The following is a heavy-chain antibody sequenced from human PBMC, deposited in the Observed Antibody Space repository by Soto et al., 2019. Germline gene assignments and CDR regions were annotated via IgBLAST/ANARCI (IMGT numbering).Heavy chain of an antibody. CDR3: ATAEVDY. CDR1: GFTFGNYW. V-gene: IGHV3-74*01. CDR2: MNSDGSTT. J-gene: IGHJ4*02. Sequence: GGSLRLSCAASGFTFGNYWMHWVRQAPGKGLEWVSRMNSDGSTTNYADSVKGRFTVSRDNARNTLHLQMNSLRAEDTAVYFCATAEVDYWGPGTLVTVSS.